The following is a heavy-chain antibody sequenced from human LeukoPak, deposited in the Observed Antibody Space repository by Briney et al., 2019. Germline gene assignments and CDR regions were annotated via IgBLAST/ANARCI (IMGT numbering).Heavy chain of an antibody. D-gene: IGHD6-6*01. V-gene: IGHV4-39*01. CDR2: IYKSRSP. CDR1: VGSVSSSRDY. J-gene: IGHJ5*02. CDR3: ARRDIAARLNWFDP. Sequence: PSETLSLTCTVSVGSVSSSRDYWGWIRQPPGKGLVWLGNIYKSRSPYYHPALKGQVTKSLDQAKNPSSRKQSSVTAADTAVYYCARRDIAARLNWFDPWGQGTLVT.